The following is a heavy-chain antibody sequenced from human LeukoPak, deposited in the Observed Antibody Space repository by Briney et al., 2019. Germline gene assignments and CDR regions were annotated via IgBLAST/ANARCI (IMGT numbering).Heavy chain of an antibody. D-gene: IGHD1-26*01. CDR1: GFTDSSNY. CDR3: AGPWELLY. CDR2: IYSDGST. Sequence: GGSLRLSCAASGFTDSSNYVSGVRQAPGKGLEWVSIIYSDGSTYYADSVKGRFTISRDKSKNTLYLQMDSLRADDTAVYYCAGPWELLYWGQGTLVTVSS. J-gene: IGHJ4*02. V-gene: IGHV3-53*01.